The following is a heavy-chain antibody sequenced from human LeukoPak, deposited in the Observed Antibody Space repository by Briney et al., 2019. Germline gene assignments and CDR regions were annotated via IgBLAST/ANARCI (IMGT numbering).Heavy chain of an antibody. J-gene: IGHJ4*02. Sequence: SGTLSLTCAVSGAPISSNWWNWVRKPPGKGLEWIGEIHHSGSANYNPSLKSRVTISLDTSENHFSLRLSSVTAADTAVYYCVRDRGEFSYSHDYWGQGTLVTVSS. CDR1: GAPISSNW. D-gene: IGHD1-26*01. CDR3: VRDRGEFSYSHDY. CDR2: IHHSGSA. V-gene: IGHV4-4*02.